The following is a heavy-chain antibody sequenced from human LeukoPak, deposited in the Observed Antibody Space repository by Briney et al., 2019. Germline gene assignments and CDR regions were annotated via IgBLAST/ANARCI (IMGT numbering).Heavy chain of an antibody. CDR3: ASQAIAAAAETVGY. CDR2: IYHSGST. V-gene: IGHV4-4*02. J-gene: IGHJ4*02. D-gene: IGHD6-13*01. Sequence: PSETLSLTCAVSGGSISSSNWWSWVRQPPGKGLEWIGEIYHSGSTNYNPSLKSRVTISVDKSKNQFSLKLSSVTAADTAVYYCASQAIAAAAETVGYWGQGTLVTVSS. CDR1: GGSISSSNW.